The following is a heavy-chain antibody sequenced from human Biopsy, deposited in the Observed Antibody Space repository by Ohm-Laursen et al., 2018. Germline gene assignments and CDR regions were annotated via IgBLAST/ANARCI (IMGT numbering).Heavy chain of an antibody. J-gene: IGHJ3*02. CDR2: VYTSGST. Sequence: SDTLSLTCTVSGGSLKNYYWSWIRQPAGKGLEWIGRVYTSGSTSYNPSLESRVTMSVVTSKNQFSLKVTSMTAADTALYYCARDYGLELGGLEAFDIWGQGTMVTVSS. CDR3: ARDYGLELGGLEAFDI. CDR1: GGSLKNYY. D-gene: IGHD1-7*01. V-gene: IGHV4-4*07.